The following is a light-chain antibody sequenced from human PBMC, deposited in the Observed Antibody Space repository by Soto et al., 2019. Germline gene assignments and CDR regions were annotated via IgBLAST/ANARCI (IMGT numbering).Light chain of an antibody. Sequence: QSVLTQPPSASGTPGQRVTISCSGSSSNIGSNYVYWYQQLPGTAPKLLIYRNNQRPSGVSDRFSGSKSGTSASLAISGLRSEDEADYYCAAWDDSLSGPRVFGGGTKVTVL. J-gene: IGLJ2*01. CDR1: SSNIGSNY. CDR3: AAWDDSLSGPRV. CDR2: RNN. V-gene: IGLV1-47*01.